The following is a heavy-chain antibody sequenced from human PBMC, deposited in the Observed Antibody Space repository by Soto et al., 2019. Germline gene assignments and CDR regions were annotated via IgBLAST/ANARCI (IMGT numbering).Heavy chain of an antibody. CDR1: GGSFSGYY. CDR3: ARARLLTVNWFDP. V-gene: IGHV4-34*01. Sequence: SETLSLTCAVYGGSFSGYYWSWIRQPPGKGLEWIGEINHSGSTNYNPSLKSRVTISVDTSKNQFSLKLSSVTAADTAVYYCARARLLTVNWFDPWGQGTLVTVSS. CDR2: INHSGST. D-gene: IGHD4-17*01. J-gene: IGHJ5*02.